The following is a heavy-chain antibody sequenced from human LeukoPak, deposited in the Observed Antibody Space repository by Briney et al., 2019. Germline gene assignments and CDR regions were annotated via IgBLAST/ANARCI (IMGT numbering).Heavy chain of an antibody. D-gene: IGHD6-13*01. CDR1: GYTFTSYG. Sequence: GASVKVSCKASGYTFTSYGISWVRQAPGQGLEWMGWISAYNGNTNYAQKLQGRVTMTTDTSTSTAYMELRSLRSDDTAVYYCARDPGIAANYYYYGMDVWGQGTTVTVPS. V-gene: IGHV1-18*01. CDR2: ISAYNGNT. CDR3: ARDPGIAANYYYYGMDV. J-gene: IGHJ6*02.